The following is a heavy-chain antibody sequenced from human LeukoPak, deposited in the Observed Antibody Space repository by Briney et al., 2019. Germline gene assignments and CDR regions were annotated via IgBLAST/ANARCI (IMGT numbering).Heavy chain of an antibody. J-gene: IGHJ4*02. Sequence: GGSLRLSCAASGFTFSSYSMNWVRQAPGKGLEWVSSISTSSSYIYYADSVKGRFTISRDNAKNSLYLQINSLRAEDTAVYYCAKFNRQYCSSTSCYGGFDYWGQGTLVTVSS. CDR3: AKFNRQYCSSTSCYGGFDY. CDR2: ISTSSSYI. V-gene: IGHV3-21*01. CDR1: GFTFSSYS. D-gene: IGHD2-2*01.